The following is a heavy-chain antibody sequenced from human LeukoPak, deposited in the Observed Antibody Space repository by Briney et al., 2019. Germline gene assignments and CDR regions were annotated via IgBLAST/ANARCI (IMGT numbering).Heavy chain of an antibody. J-gene: IGHJ4*02. CDR3: ARHFLSGNGDGDL. CDR2: IYYSGST. Sequence: LSETLSLTCTVSGGSISSSSYYWGWIRQPPGKGLEWIGSIYYSGSTYYNPSLKSRVTISVDTSKNQFSLKLSSVTAADTAVYYCARHFLSGNGDGDLWGQGTLVTVSS. V-gene: IGHV4-39*01. CDR1: GGSISSSSYY. D-gene: IGHD4-17*01.